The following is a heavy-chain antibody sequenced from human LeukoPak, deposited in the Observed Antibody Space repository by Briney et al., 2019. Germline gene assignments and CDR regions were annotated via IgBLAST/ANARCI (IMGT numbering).Heavy chain of an antibody. V-gene: IGHV1-2*02. CDR1: GYTFTGYY. CDR2: INPNSDVT. Sequence: ASVKVSCKASGYTFTGYYMHWVRQAPGQGLEWMGWINPNSDVTNYAQKFQGRVTMTRDTSISTAYMELSSLRSDDTAVYYCAREYYYESSDYYVVLSGAFDIWGQGTMVTVSS. CDR3: AREYYYESSDYYVVLSGAFDI. D-gene: IGHD3-22*01. J-gene: IGHJ3*02.